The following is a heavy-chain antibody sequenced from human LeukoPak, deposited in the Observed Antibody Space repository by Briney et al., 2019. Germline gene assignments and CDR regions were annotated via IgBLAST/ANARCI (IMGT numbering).Heavy chain of an antibody. CDR2: ISYDGSQK. CDR1: GFSFSTYG. CDR3: AKVLFYYDSSGYWPISDY. D-gene: IGHD3-22*01. Sequence: GGSLRLSCAASGFSFSTYGMNWVRQAPGKGLEWVAIISYDGSQKYYADSMEGRFTISRDNSKNTLYLQMNSLRAEDTAVYYCAKVLFYYDSSGYWPISDYWGQGTLVTVSS. J-gene: IGHJ4*02. V-gene: IGHV3-30*18.